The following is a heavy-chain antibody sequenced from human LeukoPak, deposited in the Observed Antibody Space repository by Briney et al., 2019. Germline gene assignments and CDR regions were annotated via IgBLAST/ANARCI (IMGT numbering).Heavy chain of an antibody. Sequence: RSETLSLTCAVFGYSITSGFSWGWIRQPPGKGLEWIGTISHSGSTDYKSTLESRLTISMDTSKNQFSLRLTSVTAADTAVYYCAREGAVPGIDPWGQGTLVTVSS. CDR2: ISHSGST. V-gene: IGHV4-38-2*02. CDR1: GYSITSGFS. D-gene: IGHD3-16*01. J-gene: IGHJ5*02. CDR3: AREGAVPGIDP.